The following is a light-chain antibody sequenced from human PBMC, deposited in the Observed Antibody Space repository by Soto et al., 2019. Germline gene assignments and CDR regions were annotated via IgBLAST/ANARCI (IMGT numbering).Light chain of an antibody. CDR3: QQYNRYSWT. J-gene: IGKJ1*01. V-gene: IGKV1-5*01. CDR2: DAS. Sequence: DIQMTQSPSTLSASVGDRVTITCRASQSISSWLAWYQQKPGKAPKLLIYDASSLQCGVPSRFSGSGSGTEFTLTIRSLQPDDFATYYCQQYNRYSWTFGQGTKVEIK. CDR1: QSISSW.